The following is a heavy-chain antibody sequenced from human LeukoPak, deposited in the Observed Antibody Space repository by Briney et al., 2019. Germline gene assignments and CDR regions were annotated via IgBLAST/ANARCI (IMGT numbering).Heavy chain of an antibody. D-gene: IGHD2-8*01. CDR1: GFTFSSYS. CDR2: ISSSSSTI. J-gene: IGHJ6*03. Sequence: GGSLRLSCAASGFTFSSYSMNWVRQAPGKGLEWVSYISSSSSTIYYADSVKGRFTISRDNAKDSLYLQMNSLRAEDTAVYYCARRVSHYYYMDVWGKGTTVTVSS. CDR3: ARRVSHYYYMDV. V-gene: IGHV3-48*01.